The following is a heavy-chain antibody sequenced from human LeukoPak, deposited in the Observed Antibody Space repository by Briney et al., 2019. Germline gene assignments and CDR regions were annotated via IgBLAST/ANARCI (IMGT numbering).Heavy chain of an antibody. D-gene: IGHD5-12*01. CDR1: GLIFSSYG. CDR2: IQYDGSNK. Sequence: PGGSLRLSCAASGLIFSSYGMHWVRQAPGKGLEWVAFIQYDGSNKYYADSVKGRFTIYRDNSKNTLYLQMNSLRAEDTAVYYCAKDASGYEFDYWGQGTLVTVSS. J-gene: IGHJ4*02. V-gene: IGHV3-30*02. CDR3: AKDASGYEFDY.